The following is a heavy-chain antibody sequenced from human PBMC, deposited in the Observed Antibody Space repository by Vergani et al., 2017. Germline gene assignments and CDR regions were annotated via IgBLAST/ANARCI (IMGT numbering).Heavy chain of an antibody. CDR1: GFTFSSYG. J-gene: IGHJ4*02. CDR3: AKEGYDTSG. CDR2: IRYDGSNK. Sequence: QVQLVESGGGVVQPGGSLRLSCAASGFTFSSYGMHWVRQAPGKGLEWVAVIRYDGSNKYYPDSVKGRFTISRDNSKNTLYLQMNSLGAEDTAVYYCAKEGYDTSGWGQGTLVTVSS. V-gene: IGHV3-30*02. D-gene: IGHD3-22*01.